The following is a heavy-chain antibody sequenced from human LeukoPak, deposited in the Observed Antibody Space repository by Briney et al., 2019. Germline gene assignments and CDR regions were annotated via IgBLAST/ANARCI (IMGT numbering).Heavy chain of an antibody. CDR3: ARDHIVVVPAATDYVAVDY. J-gene: IGHJ4*02. V-gene: IGHV6-1*01. D-gene: IGHD2-2*01. CDR2: TYYRSKWYN. Sequence: SQTLSLTCAISGDSVSSNSAAWNWIRQSPSRGLEWLGRTYYRSKWYNDYAVSVKSRITINPDTSKNQFSLQLNSVTPEDTAVYYCARDHIVVVPAATDYVAVDYWGQGTLVTVSS. CDR1: GDSVSSNSAA.